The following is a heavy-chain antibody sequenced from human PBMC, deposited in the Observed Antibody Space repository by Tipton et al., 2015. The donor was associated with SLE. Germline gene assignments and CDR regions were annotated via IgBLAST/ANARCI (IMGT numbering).Heavy chain of an antibody. CDR1: GGSISSTSYY. Sequence: LRLSCTVSGGSISSTSYYWGWIRQPPGKGLEWIGSIYYSGSTYYNPSLKSRVTISVDTSKNQFSLKLNSVTAADTAVYYCASETTTVITIEYWGQGTLVTVSS. J-gene: IGHJ4*02. V-gene: IGHV4-39*07. CDR2: IYYSGST. CDR3: ASETTTVITIEY. D-gene: IGHD4-17*01.